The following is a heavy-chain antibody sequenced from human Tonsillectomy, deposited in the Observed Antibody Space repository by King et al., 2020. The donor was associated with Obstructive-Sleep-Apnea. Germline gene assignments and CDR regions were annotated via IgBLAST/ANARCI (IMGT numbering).Heavy chain of an antibody. CDR1: GFSFSTYA. D-gene: IGHD4/OR15-4a*01. CDR2: ISFDGSYK. CDR3: AGGLSGANSGVDY. Sequence: VQLVESGGGVVQPGRSLRLSCAASGFSFSTYAMHWVRQAPGKGLEWVAVISFDGSYKYYADSVKGRFTISRDNSKSTLSLQLNSLRAEDTAVYFCAGGLSGANSGVDYWGQGTLVTVSS. J-gene: IGHJ4*02. V-gene: IGHV3-30*04.